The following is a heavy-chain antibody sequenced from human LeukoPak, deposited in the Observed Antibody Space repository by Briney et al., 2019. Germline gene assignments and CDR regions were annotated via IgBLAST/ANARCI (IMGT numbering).Heavy chain of an antibody. CDR1: GYTFTSYD. Sequence: ASVKVSCKASGYTFTSYDINWVRQATGQGLEWMGWMNPNSGNTGYAQKFQGRVTMTRNTSISTAYMELSSLRSEDTAVYYCARDIVYAIGGPFDPWGQGTLVTVSS. CDR3: ARDIVYAIGGPFDP. CDR2: MNPNSGNT. J-gene: IGHJ5*02. V-gene: IGHV1-8*01. D-gene: IGHD2-8*01.